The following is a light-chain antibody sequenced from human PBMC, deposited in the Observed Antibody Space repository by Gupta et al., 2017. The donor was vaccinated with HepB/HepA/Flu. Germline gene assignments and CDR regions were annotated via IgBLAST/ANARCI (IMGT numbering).Light chain of an antibody. Sequence: QTVVTQEPSFSVSPGGTVTLTCGLSSGSVSTSYYPNWYQQTPGQAPRTLIYNTNTRSSGVPDRFSGSILGNKAALTITGAQADDESDYYCVLYMGSGISLFGGGTKLTVL. J-gene: IGLJ3*02. CDR2: NTN. CDR1: SGSVSTSYY. V-gene: IGLV8-61*01. CDR3: VLYMGSGISL.